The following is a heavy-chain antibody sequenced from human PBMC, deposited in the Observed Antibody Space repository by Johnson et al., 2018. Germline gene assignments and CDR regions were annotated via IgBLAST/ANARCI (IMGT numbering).Heavy chain of an antibody. CDR2: INPSGGST. CDR3: SRESANLSPFDI. J-gene: IGHJ3*02. Sequence: QVQLVQSGAEVKKXGASVKVXCKASGYTFTSYYMHWVRQAPGQGLEWMGIINPSGGSTSYAQTFQGRVTMTRDTSTSTVYRDLSSLRSEGTAVYYCSRESANLSPFDIWGQGTMVTVSS. CDR1: GYTFTSYY. V-gene: IGHV1-46*01. D-gene: IGHD1-14*01.